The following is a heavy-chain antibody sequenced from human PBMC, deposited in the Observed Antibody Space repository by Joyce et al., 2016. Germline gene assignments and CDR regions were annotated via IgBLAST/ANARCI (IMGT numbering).Heavy chain of an antibody. J-gene: IGHJ4*02. D-gene: IGHD4-11*01. CDR3: ARNNYDLIDF. V-gene: IGHV4-59*01. CDR2: LYKSRST. CDR1: GASIPSYS. Sequence: QVQLQESGPGLVKPSETLSLTCTVSGASIPSYSWSWIRQPPGKGLEWIGCLYKSRSTNYNPSLKSRVTISVDTSKSQFSLRLSSVTAADTAVYYCARNNYDLIDFWGQGTLVTVSS.